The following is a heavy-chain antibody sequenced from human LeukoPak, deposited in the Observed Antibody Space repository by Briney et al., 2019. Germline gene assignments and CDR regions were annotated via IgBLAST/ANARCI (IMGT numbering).Heavy chain of an antibody. J-gene: IGHJ3*02. CDR3: ARDYSNYEGRGPGDDAFDI. CDR2: IYYSGST. CDR1: GGSFSGYY. V-gene: IGHV4-30-4*01. Sequence: SETLSLTCAVYGGSFSGYYWSWIRQPPGKGLEWIGYIYYSGSTYYNPSLKSRVTISVDTSKNQFSLKLSSVTAADTAVYYCARDYSNYEGRGPGDDAFDIWGQGTMVTVSS. D-gene: IGHD4-11*01.